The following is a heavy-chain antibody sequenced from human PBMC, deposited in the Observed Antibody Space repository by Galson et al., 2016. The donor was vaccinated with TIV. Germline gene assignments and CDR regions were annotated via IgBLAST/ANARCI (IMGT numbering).Heavy chain of an antibody. CDR3: ARGALKYHYDSSGYFFDY. Sequence: SVKVSCKASGGIFSNYGINWVRQAPGQGLEWMGGTIPIFGTAIYAQKFQGRVTITAGRSTTTVYMELSSLRSEDTAVYYCARGALKYHYDSSGYFFDYWGQGTLVTVSS. J-gene: IGHJ4*02. V-gene: IGHV1-69*06. D-gene: IGHD3-22*01. CDR2: TIPIFGTA. CDR1: GGIFSNYG.